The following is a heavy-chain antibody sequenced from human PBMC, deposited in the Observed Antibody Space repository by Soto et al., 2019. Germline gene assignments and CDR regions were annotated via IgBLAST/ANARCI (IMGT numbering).Heavy chain of an antibody. CDR3: AMSIVVVTARDY. Sequence: QVQLVQSGAEEKKPGASVKVSCKASGYTFTSYAMHWVRQAPGQRLEWMGWINAGNGNTKYSQKFQGRVTITRDTSARTADMELSSLRSEDTAVYSYAMSIVVVTARDYWGQGTLVTVSA. J-gene: IGHJ4*02. CDR2: INAGNGNT. V-gene: IGHV1-3*05. D-gene: IGHD2-21*02. CDR1: GYTFTSYA.